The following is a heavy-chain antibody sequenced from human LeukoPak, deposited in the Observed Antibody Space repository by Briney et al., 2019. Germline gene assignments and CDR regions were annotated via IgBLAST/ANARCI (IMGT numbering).Heavy chain of an antibody. CDR1: GYTFTNYG. J-gene: IGHJ4*02. Sequence: ASVKVSCKASGYTFTNYGISWMRQAPGQGLEWMGWISAYNGKRNYVQKLQGRVTMTTDTSTSTAYMELRGLRSDDTAVYYCARGAVRLLLFGDSGRKSKTYFDYWGQGTLVTVSS. D-gene: IGHD3-10*01. V-gene: IGHV1-18*01. CDR2: ISAYNGKR. CDR3: ARGAVRLLLFGDSGRKSKTYFDY.